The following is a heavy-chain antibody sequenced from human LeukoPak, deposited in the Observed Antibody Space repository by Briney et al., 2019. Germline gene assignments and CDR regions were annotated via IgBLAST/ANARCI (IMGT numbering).Heavy chain of an antibody. V-gene: IGHV1-2*02. Sequence: ASVTVSFKASGYTFTDYYMYWVRQTPGQGLEWMGWINPNSGGTNYAQKLQGRVTMTRDTSITTAYMELSRLRFDDTAVYYCARDHLTVIEGPGNWGQGTLVTVSS. D-gene: IGHD3-16*02. J-gene: IGHJ4*02. CDR3: ARDHLTVIEGPGN. CDR2: INPNSGGT. CDR1: GYTFTDYY.